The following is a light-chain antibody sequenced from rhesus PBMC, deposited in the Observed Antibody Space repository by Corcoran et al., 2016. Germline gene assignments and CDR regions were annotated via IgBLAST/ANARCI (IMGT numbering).Light chain of an antibody. J-gene: IGKJ2*01. CDR3: QQHSSYPYS. CDR1: QGISSY. V-gene: IGKV1-25*01. CDR2: KAV. Sequence: DIQMTQSPSALSAPVGDTVTITSRASQGISSYLAWYQQTPGKAPKLLIYKAVTLQSGVPSRFSGSGSGTDFTITISSLQPEDFAAYHCQQHSSYPYSFGQGTKVEVK.